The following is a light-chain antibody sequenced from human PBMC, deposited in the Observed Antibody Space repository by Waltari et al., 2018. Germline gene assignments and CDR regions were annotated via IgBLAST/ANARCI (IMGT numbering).Light chain of an antibody. CDR3: CSYAGTSNWV. J-gene: IGLJ3*02. Sequence: QSALTQPASVSGSPGQTITISCTGTKYAIGSFDLVFWYQHHPGKPPKLMIFEGSKRPSGVSNRFSGSKSGNTASLTISGLQAEDEANYFCCSYAGTSNWVFGGGTKLTVL. CDR2: EGS. V-gene: IGLV2-23*01. CDR1: KYAIGSFDL.